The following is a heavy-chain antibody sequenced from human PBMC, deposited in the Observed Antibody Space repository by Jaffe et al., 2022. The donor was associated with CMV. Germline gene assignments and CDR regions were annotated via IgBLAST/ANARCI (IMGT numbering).Heavy chain of an antibody. V-gene: IGHV3-7*01. Sequence: EVQLVESGGGLVQPGGSLRLSCAGSGFTFSTYWMTWVRQAPGKGLEWVANIKQDGSEKYYVDSVKGRFSISRDNAKNSLYLQMNSLRAEDTALYYCARGAREMNYWGQGALVTVSS. CDR1: GFTFSTYW. CDR3: ARGAREMNY. CDR2: IKQDGSEK. J-gene: IGHJ4*02. D-gene: IGHD1-26*01.